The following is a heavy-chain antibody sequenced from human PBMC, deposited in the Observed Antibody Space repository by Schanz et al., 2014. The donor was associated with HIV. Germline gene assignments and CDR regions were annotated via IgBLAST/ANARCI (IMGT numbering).Heavy chain of an antibody. Sequence: QVQLQESGPGLVKPSQTLSLTCTVSGGSISSSDYYWSWIRQHPGKGLEWIGYIYYSGSTYYNPSRKSRITMSVDTSKNQFSLKLSSVTAADTAVYFCARGDFGGNSVDYWGHGNLVTVSS. CDR3: ARGDFGGNSVDY. CDR1: GGSISSSDYY. J-gene: IGHJ4*01. CDR2: IYYSGST. V-gene: IGHV4-31*03. D-gene: IGHD2-21*02.